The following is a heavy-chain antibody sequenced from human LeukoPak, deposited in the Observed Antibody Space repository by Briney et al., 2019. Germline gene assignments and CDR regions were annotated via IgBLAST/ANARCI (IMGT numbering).Heavy chain of an antibody. CDR2: ISPSADST. D-gene: IGHD6-13*01. Sequence: GGSLRLSCAASGFTFSNYAMSWVRQAPGKGLEWVSAISPSADSTSYADSVKGRFAISRDNSKNTVYLQMDSLRAEDTAVYYCAKRESSSSWYNYFDYWGQGTLVTVSS. V-gene: IGHV3-23*01. CDR1: GFTFSNYA. CDR3: AKRESSSSWYNYFDY. J-gene: IGHJ4*02.